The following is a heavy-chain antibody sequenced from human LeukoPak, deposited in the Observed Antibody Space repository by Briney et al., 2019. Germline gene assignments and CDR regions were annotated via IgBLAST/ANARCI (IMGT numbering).Heavy chain of an antibody. V-gene: IGHV1-24*01. D-gene: IGHD3-22*01. CDR1: VYTLIELS. CDR3: ATQRLGERSRGYSH. J-gene: IGHJ4*02. Sequence: GGSVNDSCKGSVYTLIELSMHWVRQARGKGREWMGGFDPEDGETNYAQKFQGRVTMTADTSTDTAYMWLSSVRAENTAVYYCATQRLGERSRGYSHWGQGTLVTVSS. CDR2: FDPEDGET.